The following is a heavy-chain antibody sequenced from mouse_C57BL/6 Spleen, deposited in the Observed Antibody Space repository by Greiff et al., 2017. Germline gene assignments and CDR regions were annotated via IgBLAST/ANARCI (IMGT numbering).Heavy chain of an antibody. CDR2: INPNYGTT. Sequence: EVQLQQSGPELVKPGASVKISCKASGYSFTDYNMNWVKQSNGKSLEWIGVINPNYGTTSYNQKFKGKATLTVDQSSSTAYMQLNSLTSEDSAVXYCARGGYYGSSPYAMDYWGQGTSVTVSS. CDR1: GYSFTDYN. V-gene: IGHV1-39*01. J-gene: IGHJ4*01. D-gene: IGHD1-1*01. CDR3: ARGGYYGSSPYAMDY.